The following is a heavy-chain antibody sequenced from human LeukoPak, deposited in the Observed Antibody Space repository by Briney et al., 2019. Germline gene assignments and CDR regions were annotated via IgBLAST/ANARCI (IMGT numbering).Heavy chain of an antibody. V-gene: IGHV4-34*01. CDR2: INHSGST. CDR1: GGSFSGYY. Sequence: SETLSLTRAVYGGSFSGYYWSWIRQPPGKGLEWIGEINHSGSTNYNPSLKSRVTISVDTSKNQFSLKLSSVTAADTAVYYCARGFHSIRDWGQGTLVTVSS. J-gene: IGHJ4*02. CDR3: ARGFHSIRD. D-gene: IGHD3-10*01.